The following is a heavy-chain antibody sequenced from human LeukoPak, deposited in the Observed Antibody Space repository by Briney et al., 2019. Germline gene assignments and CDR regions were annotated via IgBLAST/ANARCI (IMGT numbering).Heavy chain of an antibody. J-gene: IGHJ4*02. D-gene: IGHD1-26*01. CDR2: IKQDGSEK. Sequence: GGSLRLSCAASGFTFSSYWMSWVSQAPGKGLEWVANIKQDGSEKYYVDSVKGRFTISRDNAKNSLYLQMNSLRAEDTAVYYCARRRYSGSSQHFDYWGLGTLVTVSS. CDR3: ARRRYSGSSQHFDY. CDR1: GFTFSSYW. V-gene: IGHV3-7*01.